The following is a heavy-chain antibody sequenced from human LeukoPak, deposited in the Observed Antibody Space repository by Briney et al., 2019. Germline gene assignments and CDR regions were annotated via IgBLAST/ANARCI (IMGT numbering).Heavy chain of an antibody. CDR3: ARKPAYYYVWGSYRPSQKFDY. V-gene: IGHV4-34*01. CDR2: INHSGST. Sequence: SETLSLTCAVYGGSFSGYYWSWIRQPPGKGLEWIGEINHSGSTNYNPSLKSRVTISVDTSKNQFSLKLSSVTAADTAVYYCARKPAYYYVWGSYRPSQKFDYWGQGTLVTVSS. J-gene: IGHJ4*02. D-gene: IGHD3-16*02. CDR1: GGSFSGYY.